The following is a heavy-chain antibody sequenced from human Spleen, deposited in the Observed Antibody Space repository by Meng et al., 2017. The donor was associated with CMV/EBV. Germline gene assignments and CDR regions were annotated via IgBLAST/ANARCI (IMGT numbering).Heavy chain of an antibody. D-gene: IGHD4-23*01. V-gene: IGHV1-69*10. CDR3: AEEGGNSDAFDI. J-gene: IGHJ3*02. CDR1: GGTFSSYA. Sequence: SVKVSCKASGGTFSSYAISWVRQAPGQGLEWMGGIIPILGIANYAQKFQGRVTITADKSTSTAYTELSSLRSEDTAVYYCAEEGGNSDAFDIWGQGTMVTVSS. CDR2: IIPILGIA.